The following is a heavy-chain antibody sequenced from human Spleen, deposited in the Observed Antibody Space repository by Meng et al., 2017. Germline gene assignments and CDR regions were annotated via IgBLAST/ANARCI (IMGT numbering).Heavy chain of an antibody. CDR3: AKGGGIIWFDP. CDR1: GFTFSSYE. V-gene: IGHV3-23*01. CDR2: ISGSGGST. Sequence: GESLKISCAPSGFTFSSYEMNWVRQAPGKGLEWVSAISGSGGSTYYADSVKGRFTISRDNSKNTLYLQMNSLRAEDTAVYYCAKGGGIIWFDPWGQGTLVTVSS. J-gene: IGHJ5*02.